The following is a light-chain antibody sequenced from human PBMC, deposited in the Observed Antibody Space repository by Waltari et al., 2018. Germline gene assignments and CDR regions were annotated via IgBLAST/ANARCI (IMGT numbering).Light chain of an antibody. V-gene: IGKV3-20*01. J-gene: IGKJ4*01. CDR1: QSVNTRY. CDR3: QQYGSSPRLT. CDR2: GAS. Sequence: SARQSVNTRYLVWYQESPRPSPGLLIFGASSRATGIPLRFSGSGSGTDFTLTISRLEPEDSAVYYCQQYGSSPRLTFGGGTKVEIK.